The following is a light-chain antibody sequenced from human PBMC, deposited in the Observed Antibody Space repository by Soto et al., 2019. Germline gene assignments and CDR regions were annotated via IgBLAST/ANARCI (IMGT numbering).Light chain of an antibody. CDR2: GAS. J-gene: IGKJ3*01. V-gene: IGKV3-20*01. CDR3: QQFGA. CDR1: QSVSSN. Sequence: DNMLTQSTGTLSLPKGKLAPLSCMGSQSVSSNLAWYQQNPGQAPRLLIYGASTRAAGIPASFSGSGSGTDFTLTISRLEPQDFAVYYCQQFGAFGPGTKVDV.